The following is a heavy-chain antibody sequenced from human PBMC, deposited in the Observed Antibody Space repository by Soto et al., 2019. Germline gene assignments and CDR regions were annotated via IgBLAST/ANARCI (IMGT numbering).Heavy chain of an antibody. CDR2: INHSGST. Sequence: SETLSLTCAVYGGSFSGYYWSWIRQPPGKGLEWIGEINHSGSTNYNPSLKSRVTISVDTSKNQFSLKLSSVTAADTAVYYCARVDRLQGGDYWGQGTLVTVSS. CDR3: ARVDRLQGGDY. V-gene: IGHV4-34*01. CDR1: GGSFSGYY. D-gene: IGHD2-2*03. J-gene: IGHJ4*02.